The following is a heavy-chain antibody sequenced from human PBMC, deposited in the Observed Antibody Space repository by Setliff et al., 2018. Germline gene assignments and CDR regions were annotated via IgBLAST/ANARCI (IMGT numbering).Heavy chain of an antibody. CDR1: GFTFSDHY. D-gene: IGHD3-9*01. Sequence: GSPRLSCAASGFTFSDHYMDWIRQAPGKGLEWLGRIRKKATYYSTEYAASVTGRFTISSDDSKNTLYLQLRSLRAEDTAIYYCANHNPARMALNGTPLDNWGQGTLVTVSS. CDR3: ANHNPARMALNGTPLDN. CDR2: IRKKATYYST. V-gene: IGHV3-72*01. J-gene: IGHJ4*02.